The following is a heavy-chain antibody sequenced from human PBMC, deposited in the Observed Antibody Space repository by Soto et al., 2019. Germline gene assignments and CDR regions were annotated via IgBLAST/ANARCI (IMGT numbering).Heavy chain of an antibody. CDR1: GFTFSGFA. V-gene: IGHV3-23*01. CDR3: AKYDLRFVGPHNDFDH. Sequence: EVQLLESGGGLVQPGESLRLSCAASGFTFSGFAMNWVRRAPGKGLEWVATVSASGASAYYADSVKGHFTISRDNSKNTLYLQIASLRDDDSAIYYCAKYDLRFVGPHNDFDHWGPGILVTVSS. D-gene: IGHD3-3*01. J-gene: IGHJ4*02. CDR2: VSASGASA.